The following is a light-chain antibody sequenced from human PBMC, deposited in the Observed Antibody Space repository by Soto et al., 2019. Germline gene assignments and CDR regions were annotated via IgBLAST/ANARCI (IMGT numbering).Light chain of an antibody. J-gene: IGKJ2*01. CDR1: QDISNR. V-gene: IGKV1-33*01. CDR2: DAS. CDR3: QQYDNLPRYT. Sequence: DIQMTQSPSSLSASVGDRVIITCQASQDISNRLNWYQQKPGKAPKLLIFDASNLERGVPSRFSGGGSGTDFTFTISSLQPEDIATYYCQQYDNLPRYTFGQGTKLGIK.